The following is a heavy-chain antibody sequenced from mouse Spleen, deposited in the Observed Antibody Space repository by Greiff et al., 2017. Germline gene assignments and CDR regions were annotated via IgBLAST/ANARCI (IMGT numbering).Heavy chain of an antibody. D-gene: IGHD2-1*01. Sequence: VMLVESGPGLVQPSQSLSITCTVSGFSLTSYGVHWVRQSPGKGLEWLGVIWRGGSTDYNAAFMSRLSITKDNSKSQVFFKMNSLQADDTAIYYCAKSHYGNDYYAMDYWGQGTSVTVSS. CDR2: IWRGGST. V-gene: IGHV2-5*01. CDR1: GFSLTSYG. CDR3: AKSHYGNDYYAMDY. J-gene: IGHJ4*01.